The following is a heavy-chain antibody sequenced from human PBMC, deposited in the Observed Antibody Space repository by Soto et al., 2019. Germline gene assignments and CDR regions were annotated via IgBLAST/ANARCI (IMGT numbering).Heavy chain of an antibody. D-gene: IGHD6-19*01. Sequence: QITLKESGPTLVKPTQTLTLTCTFSGFSLSTTGMGVGWIRQPPGKALEWLALIYLDDGERYSPSLKSRLTITKDTSKNQVVLTMTNMDPVDTGTDYCAHRISGWPGLRNWGQVTLVTVSS. V-gene: IGHV2-5*02. CDR3: AHRISGWPGLRN. CDR2: IYLDDGE. CDR1: GFSLSTTGMG. J-gene: IGHJ4*02.